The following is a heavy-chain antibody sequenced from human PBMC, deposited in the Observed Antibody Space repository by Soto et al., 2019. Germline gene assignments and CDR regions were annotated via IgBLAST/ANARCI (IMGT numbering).Heavy chain of an antibody. V-gene: IGHV2-5*02. D-gene: IGHD5-12*01. CDR2: IYWDDDK. CDR3: ARLTRGVYDLDRLWEKFDY. J-gene: IGHJ4*02. Sequence: QITVKESGLTLVKPTETLTLTCTFSGFSLSTNGMGVGWIRQPPGKALEWLALIYWDDDKRYSPSLRSRFTIIKDTAKNQVDLTMTNMDPVDTGKYYCARLTRGVYDLDRLWEKFDYWGQGTLVTVSS. CDR1: GFSLSTNGMG.